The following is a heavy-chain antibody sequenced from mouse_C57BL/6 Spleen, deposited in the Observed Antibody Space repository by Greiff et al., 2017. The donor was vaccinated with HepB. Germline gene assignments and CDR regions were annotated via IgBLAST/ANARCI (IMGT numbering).Heavy chain of an antibody. V-gene: IGHV1-81*01. CDR2: IYPRSGNT. J-gene: IGHJ3*01. CDR1: GYTFTSYG. CDR3: ARSPSSGYWFAY. D-gene: IGHD3-2*02. Sequence: VQLQESGAELARPGASVKLSCKASGYTFTSYGISWVKQRTGQGLEWIGEIYPRSGNTYYNEKFKGKATLTADKSSSTAYMELRSLTSEDSAVFFCARSPSSGYWFAYWGQGTLVTVSA.